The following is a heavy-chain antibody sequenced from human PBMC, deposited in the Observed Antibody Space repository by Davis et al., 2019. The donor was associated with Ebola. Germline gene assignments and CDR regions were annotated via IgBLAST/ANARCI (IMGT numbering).Heavy chain of an antibody. Sequence: SGPTLVKPTQTLTLTCTSSGFSLNTSGVGVGWIRQPPGKALEWLALIYWDDDKRYSPSLKSRLTITKDTSKNQVVLTMTNMDPVDTATYYCAHRSSGSYNLDYWGQGTLVTVSS. V-gene: IGHV2-5*02. CDR3: AHRSSGSYNLDY. CDR2: IYWDDDK. CDR1: GFSLNTSGVG. J-gene: IGHJ4*02. D-gene: IGHD1-26*01.